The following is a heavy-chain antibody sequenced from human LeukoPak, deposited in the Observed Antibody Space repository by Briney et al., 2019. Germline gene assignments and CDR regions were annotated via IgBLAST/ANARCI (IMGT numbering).Heavy chain of an antibody. Sequence: GGSLRLSCAASGFTFSDYYMSWIRQAPGKGLEWVSYISSSGSTIYYADSVKGRFTISRDNAKNSLYLQMNSLRAEDTAMYYCAREVGQAHHPVDYWGQGTLVTVSS. D-gene: IGHD1-26*01. CDR3: AREVGQAHHPVDY. CDR1: GFTFSDYY. V-gene: IGHV3-11*04. CDR2: ISSSGSTI. J-gene: IGHJ4*02.